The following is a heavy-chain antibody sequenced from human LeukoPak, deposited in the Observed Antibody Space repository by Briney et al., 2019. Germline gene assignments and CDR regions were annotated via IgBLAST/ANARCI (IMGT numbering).Heavy chain of an antibody. CDR1: GFTFDDYA. D-gene: IGHD3-10*01. V-gene: IGHV3-9*01. J-gene: IGHJ6*03. CDR2: ISWNSGSI. CDR3: AKDIAGEPPYYYMDV. Sequence: GRSLRLSCAASGFTFDDYAMHWVRHAPGKGLEWVSGISWNSGSIGYADSVKGRFTISRDNAKNSLYLQMNSLRAEDTALYYCAKDIAGEPPYYYMDVWGKGTTVTVSS.